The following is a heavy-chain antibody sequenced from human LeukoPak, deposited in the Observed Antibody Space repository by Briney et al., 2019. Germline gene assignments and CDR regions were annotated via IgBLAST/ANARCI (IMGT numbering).Heavy chain of an antibody. D-gene: IGHD3-3*01. V-gene: IGHV4-39*07. CDR1: GGSISSSSYY. Sequence: SETLSLTCTVSGGSISSSSYYWGWIRQPPGKGLEWIGSIYYSGSTYYNPSLKSRVTISVDTSKNQFSLKLSSVTAADTAVYYCARLVYGLGFFGVVTHFDYWGQGTLVTVSS. CDR3: ARLVYGLGFFGVVTHFDY. J-gene: IGHJ4*02. CDR2: IYYSGST.